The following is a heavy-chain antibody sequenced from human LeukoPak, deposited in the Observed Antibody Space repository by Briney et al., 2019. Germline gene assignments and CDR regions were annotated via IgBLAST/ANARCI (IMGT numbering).Heavy chain of an antibody. D-gene: IGHD3-3*01. V-gene: IGHV3-66*02. Sequence: GGSLRLSCAASGFIVSSNYMSWVRQAPGKGLEWVSVIYSGGSTYYADSVKGRFTISRDGSKNTLFLQMNSLRAEDTAVYYCARGVHDFWSGFYFDYWGQGTLVTVSS. CDR1: GFIVSSNY. CDR3: ARGVHDFWSGFYFDY. CDR2: IYSGGST. J-gene: IGHJ4*02.